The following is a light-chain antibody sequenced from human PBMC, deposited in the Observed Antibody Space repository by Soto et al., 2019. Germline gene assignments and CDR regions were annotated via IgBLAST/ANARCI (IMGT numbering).Light chain of an antibody. J-gene: IGKJ4*01. CDR3: QQYYSTPLT. CDR2: WAS. CDR1: QSVLYSSNNKNY. Sequence: DIVMTQSPDSLAVSLGERATINCKSSQSVLYSSNNKNYLAWYQQKPGQPPKLLIYWASTRESGVPDRFSGSGSGTDFTLTISRMQPEDVAVYYCQQYYSTPLTSGGGPKGDSK. V-gene: IGKV4-1*01.